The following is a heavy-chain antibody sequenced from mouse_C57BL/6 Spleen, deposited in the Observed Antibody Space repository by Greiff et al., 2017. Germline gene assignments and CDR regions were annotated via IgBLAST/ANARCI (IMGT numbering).Heavy chain of an antibody. CDR1: GYTFTTYP. D-gene: IGHD1-1*01. V-gene: IGHV1-47*01. J-gene: IGHJ2*01. Sequence: QVHVKQSGAELVKPGASVKMSCKASGYTFTTYPIEWMKQNHGKSLEWIGNFHPYNDDTKYNEKFKGKATLTVEKSSSTVYLELSRLTSDDSAVYYCARGDYYGNGYYFDYWGQGTTLTVSS. CDR2: FHPYNDDT. CDR3: ARGDYYGNGYYFDY.